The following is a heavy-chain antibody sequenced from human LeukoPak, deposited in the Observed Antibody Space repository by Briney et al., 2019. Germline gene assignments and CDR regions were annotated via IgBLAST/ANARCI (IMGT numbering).Heavy chain of an antibody. J-gene: IGHJ4*02. V-gene: IGHV1-2*02. D-gene: IGHD6-13*01. CDR2: INPKSGGT. CDR3: APSSSDYFDY. CDR1: GYTFSGYY. Sequence: ASVKVSCKASGYTFSGYYMQWLRQAPGQGLEWMGWINPKSGGTNYAQKFQGRVTMTRDTSISTAYMELSRLTSDDTAVYYCAPSSSDYFDYWGQGTLVTVPS.